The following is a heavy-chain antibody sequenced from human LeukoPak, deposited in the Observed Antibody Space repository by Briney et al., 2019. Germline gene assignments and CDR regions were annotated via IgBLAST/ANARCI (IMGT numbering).Heavy chain of an antibody. CDR2: IYHSGST. D-gene: IGHD3-9*01. CDR3: ARAPTYYDILTGYNYYYYMDV. J-gene: IGHJ6*03. Sequence: SETLSLTCTVSGYSISSGYYWGWIRQPPGKGLEWIGSIYHSGSTYYNPSLKSRVTISVDTSKNQFSLKLSSVTAADTAVYYCARAPTYYDILTGYNYYYYMDVWGKGTTVTISS. V-gene: IGHV4-38-2*02. CDR1: GYSISSGYY.